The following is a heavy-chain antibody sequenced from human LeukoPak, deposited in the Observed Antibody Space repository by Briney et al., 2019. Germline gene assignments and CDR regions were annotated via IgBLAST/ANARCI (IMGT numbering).Heavy chain of an antibody. Sequence: GGSLRLSRAASGFTFSSYGMHWVRQAPGKGLEWVAVISYDGSNKYYADSVKGRFTISRDNSKNTLYLQMNSLRAEDTAVYYCAKAYYYDSSGYYIDYWGQGTLVTVSS. CDR3: AKAYYYDSSGYYIDY. CDR2: ISYDGSNK. J-gene: IGHJ4*02. CDR1: GFTFSSYG. D-gene: IGHD3-22*01. V-gene: IGHV3-30*18.